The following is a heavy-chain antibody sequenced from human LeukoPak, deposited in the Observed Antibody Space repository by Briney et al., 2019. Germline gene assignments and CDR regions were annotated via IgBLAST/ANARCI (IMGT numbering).Heavy chain of an antibody. CDR1: GGSFSGYY. CDR3: ATRATYYYDSSGYSFDY. V-gene: IGHV4-34*01. D-gene: IGHD3-22*01. J-gene: IGHJ4*02. Sequence: SETLSLTCAVYGGSFSGYYWSWIRQPPGKGLEWIGEINHSGSTNYNPSLKSRVTISVDTSKNRFSLKLSSVTAADTAVYYCATRATYYYDSSGYSFDYWGQGTLVTVSS. CDR2: INHSGST.